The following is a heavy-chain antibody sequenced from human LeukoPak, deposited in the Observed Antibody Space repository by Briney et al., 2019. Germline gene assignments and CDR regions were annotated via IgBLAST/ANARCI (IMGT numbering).Heavy chain of an antibody. J-gene: IGHJ4*02. CDR2: INYSGST. CDR1: GGSISSSSHF. V-gene: IGHV4-39*01. CDR3: VRYVVSGSGTYYFDY. D-gene: IGHD3-10*01. Sequence: SETLSLTCTVSGGSISSSSHFWSWLRQPPGKGLEWIASINYSGSTYYNPSLKSRVTISVDTSKNQFSLKLSSVTAADTAVFYCVRYVVSGSGTYYFDYWGQGTLVTVSS.